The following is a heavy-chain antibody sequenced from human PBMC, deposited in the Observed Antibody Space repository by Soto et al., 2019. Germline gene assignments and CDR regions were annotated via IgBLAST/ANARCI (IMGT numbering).Heavy chain of an antibody. CDR2: ISAYNGNT. Sequence: RASVKVSCKASGYTFTSYGISWVRQAPGQGLEWMGWISAYNGNTNYAQKLQGRVTMTTDTSTSTAYMELRSLRSDDTAVYYCAREVPGYSSGWHFDYWGQGTLVTAPQ. CDR3: AREVPGYSSGWHFDY. V-gene: IGHV1-18*01. J-gene: IGHJ4*02. CDR1: GYTFTSYG. D-gene: IGHD6-19*01.